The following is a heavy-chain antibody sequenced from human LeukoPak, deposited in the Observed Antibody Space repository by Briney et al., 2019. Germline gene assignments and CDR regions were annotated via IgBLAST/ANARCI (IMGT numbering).Heavy chain of an antibody. CDR2: IYYSGTT. J-gene: IGHJ4*02. D-gene: IGHD6-13*01. Sequence: SETLSLTCTVSGGSISSYCWSWIRQPPGKGLEWIGYIYYSGTTNYNPSLESRVTISVDTSKNQFSLKLSSVTAADTAVYYCARGVYIAAAQYGYWGQGTLVTVSS. V-gene: IGHV4-59*01. CDR3: ARGVYIAAAQYGY. CDR1: GGSISSYC.